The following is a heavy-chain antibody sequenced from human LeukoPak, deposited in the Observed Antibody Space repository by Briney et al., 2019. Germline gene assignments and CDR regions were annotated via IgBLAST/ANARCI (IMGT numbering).Heavy chain of an antibody. CDR2: LSGSDGSI. J-gene: IGHJ6*03. D-gene: IGHD3-10*01. Sequence: PGGSLRLSCAASGFTFSSYAMNWVRQAPGKGLVWVSTLSGSDGSIYYADSVKGRFTISRDNSKNTLYLQMNSLRAEDAAVYYCAKDRDYYVSGTYYRAPYMDVWGKGTTVTVSS. CDR3: AKDRDYYVSGTYYRAPYMDV. CDR1: GFTFSSYA. V-gene: IGHV3-23*01.